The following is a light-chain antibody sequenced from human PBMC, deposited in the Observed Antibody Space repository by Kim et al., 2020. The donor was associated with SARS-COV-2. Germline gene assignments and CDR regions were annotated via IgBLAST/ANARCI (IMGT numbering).Light chain of an antibody. Sequence: ASVGDRVTITCRASQSVVTYLNWYQQSPGKAPKVLIYDASTLQSGVPSRFSGRGSGTDFSLTISSLQPEDSATYYCQQSHSIPPTFGGGTKVDIK. CDR1: QSVVTY. CDR2: DAS. CDR3: QQSHSIPPT. J-gene: IGKJ4*01. V-gene: IGKV1-39*01.